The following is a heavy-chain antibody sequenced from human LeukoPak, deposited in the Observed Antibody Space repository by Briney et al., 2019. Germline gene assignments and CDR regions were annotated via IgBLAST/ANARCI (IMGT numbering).Heavy chain of an antibody. CDR2: ISNSGGSA. D-gene: IGHD3-16*02. CDR3: AKGLRLGELSSGFDY. J-gene: IGHJ4*02. CDR1: GFTFSNYA. Sequence: PGGSLRLSCAASGFTFSNYAMNWVRQAPGKGLEWVSGISNSGGSAYYADSVKGRFTISRDNSRNTLYLQMNSLRAEDTAVYYCAKGLRLGELSSGFDYWGQGTLVTVSS. V-gene: IGHV3-23*01.